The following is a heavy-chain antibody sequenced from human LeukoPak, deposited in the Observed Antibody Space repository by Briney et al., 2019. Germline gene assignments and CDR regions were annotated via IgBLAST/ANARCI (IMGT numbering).Heavy chain of an antibody. CDR1: GFTFRFYA. CDR2: ISHDGGNR. CDR3: AKDPLGSGEQLVLGNSYYYYGMDV. V-gene: IGHV3-30*18. D-gene: IGHD6-6*01. J-gene: IGHJ6*02. Sequence: GGSLRLSCAASGFTFRFYAMHWVRQAPGKGLEWVAFISHDGGNRYYADCVKGRLTIYRDNSENTLYMQMNSLRAEDTAVYYCAKDPLGSGEQLVLGNSYYYYGMDVWGQGTTVTVSS.